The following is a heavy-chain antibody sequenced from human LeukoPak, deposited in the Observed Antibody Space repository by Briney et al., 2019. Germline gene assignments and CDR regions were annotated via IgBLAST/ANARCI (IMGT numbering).Heavy chain of an antibody. CDR1: GGSISSYY. D-gene: IGHD3/OR15-3a*01. J-gene: IGHJ5*02. CDR3: ARGLTRRQNWFDP. CDR2: IYYSGST. Sequence: SETLSLTCTVSGGSISSYYWIWIRQPPGKGLEWIGYIYYSGSTNYNPSLKSRVTISVDTSKNQFSLKLSSVTAADTAVYYCARGLTRRQNWFDPWGQGTLVTVSS. V-gene: IGHV4-59*01.